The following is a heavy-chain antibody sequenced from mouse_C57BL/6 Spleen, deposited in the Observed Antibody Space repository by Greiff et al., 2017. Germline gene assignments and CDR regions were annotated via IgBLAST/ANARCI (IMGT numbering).Heavy chain of an antibody. V-gene: IGHV5-9*01. J-gene: IGHJ2*01. CDR1: GFTFSSYT. Sequence: EVMLVESGGGLVKPGGSLKLSCAASGFTFSSYTMSWVRQTPEKRLEWVATISGGGGNTYYPDSVKGRFTISRDNAKNTLYLQMSSLRSEDTALYYCARHDYGSLYYFDYWGQGTTLTVSS. CDR2: ISGGGGNT. D-gene: IGHD1-1*01. CDR3: ARHDYGSLYYFDY.